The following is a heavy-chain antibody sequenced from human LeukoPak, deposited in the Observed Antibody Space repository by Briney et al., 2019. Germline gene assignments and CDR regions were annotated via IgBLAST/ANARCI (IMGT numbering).Heavy chain of an antibody. D-gene: IGHD2-15*01. CDR3: AREFCSGGSCYSNWFDP. Sequence: VASVKVSCKASGGTFSSYAISWVRQAPGQGHEWMGRMIPILGIANYAQKFQGRVTITADKSTSTAYMELSSLRSEDTAVYYCAREFCSGGSCYSNWFDPWGQGTLVTVSS. J-gene: IGHJ5*02. V-gene: IGHV1-69*04. CDR1: GGTFSSYA. CDR2: MIPILGIA.